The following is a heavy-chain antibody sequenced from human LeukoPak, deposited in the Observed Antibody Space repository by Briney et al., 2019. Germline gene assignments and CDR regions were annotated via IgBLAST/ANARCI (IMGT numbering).Heavy chain of an antibody. J-gene: IGHJ6*03. V-gene: IGHV1-8*01. Sequence: ASVKVTCKASGYTFTSYDINWVRPATGQGLEWMEWMNPNSGNIGYAQKFQGRVTMTKNTSITTSYMELSSLRSEDTAVYYCARALSWTTESYYYMDVWGKGTTVTVSS. CDR3: ARALSWTTESYYYMDV. CDR1: GYTFTSYD. D-gene: IGHD3/OR15-3a*01. CDR2: MNPNSGNI.